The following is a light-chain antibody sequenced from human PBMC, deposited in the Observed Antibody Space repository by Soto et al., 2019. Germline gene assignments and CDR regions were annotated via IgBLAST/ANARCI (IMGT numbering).Light chain of an antibody. CDR1: QSVSSN. Sequence: EILMTQSPATLSVSPGERATLSCRASQSVSSNLAWFQQKPGQPPRLLIYGASTRATGFPARFSGSGSWTEFSLTISSLQSEDFAVYYCQQYNSWPRTVGQGTKVDIK. CDR2: GAS. CDR3: QQYNSWPRT. J-gene: IGKJ1*01. V-gene: IGKV3-15*01.